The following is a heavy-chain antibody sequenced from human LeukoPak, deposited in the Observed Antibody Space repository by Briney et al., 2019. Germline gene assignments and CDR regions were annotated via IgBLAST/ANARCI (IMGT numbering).Heavy chain of an antibody. D-gene: IGHD4-17*01. Sequence: GASLKVSCKASGYTFSSYGISRVRDAPGQGGEWMGWISAYNGKTNYAQKLQGRVTMTTDTSTRTAHMELRCRGSDDTAGFCCVRDPNVCGDFDNWFDAWGQGTLVTASS. V-gene: IGHV1-18*01. CDR1: GYTFSSYG. CDR3: VRDPNVCGDFDNWFDA. CDR2: ISAYNGKT. J-gene: IGHJ5*02.